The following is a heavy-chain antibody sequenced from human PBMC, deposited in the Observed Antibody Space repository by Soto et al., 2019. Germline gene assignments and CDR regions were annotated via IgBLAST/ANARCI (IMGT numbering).Heavy chain of an antibody. CDR3: ARGYLIAAAGVPYYYYYMDV. CDR2: INAGNGNT. Sequence: GASVKVSCKASGYTFTSYAMHWVRQAPGQRLEWMGWINAGNGNTKYSQKFQGRVTITRDTSAGTAYMELSSLRSEDTAVYYCARGYLIAAAGVPYYYYYMDVWGKGTTVTVSS. J-gene: IGHJ6*03. D-gene: IGHD6-13*01. V-gene: IGHV1-3*01. CDR1: GYTFTSYA.